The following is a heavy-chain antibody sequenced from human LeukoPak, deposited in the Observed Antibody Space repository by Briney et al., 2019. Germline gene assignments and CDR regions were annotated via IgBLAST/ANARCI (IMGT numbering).Heavy chain of an antibody. CDR3: ARRGQLELLK. CDR1: GGSSSGYY. J-gene: IGHJ4*02. CDR2: INHSGST. Sequence: SETLSLTCAVYGGSSSGYYWSWIRQPPGKGLEWIGEINHSGSTNYNPSLKSRVTISVDTSKKQFSLKLSSVTAADTAVYYCARRGQLELLKWGQGTLVTVSS. D-gene: IGHD1-1*01. V-gene: IGHV4-34*01.